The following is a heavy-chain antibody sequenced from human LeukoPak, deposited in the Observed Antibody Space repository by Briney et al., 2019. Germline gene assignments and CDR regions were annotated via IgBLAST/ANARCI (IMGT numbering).Heavy chain of an antibody. CDR3: ARALAGTSDY. CDR1: GGSFSGYY. D-gene: IGHD6-19*01. Sequence: PSETLSLTCAVYGGSFSGYYWSWIRQPPGKGLEWIGGINHSGSTNYNPSLKSRVTISVDTSKNQFSLKLSSVTAADTAVYYCARALAGTSDYWGQGTLVTVSS. J-gene: IGHJ4*02. V-gene: IGHV4-34*01. CDR2: INHSGST.